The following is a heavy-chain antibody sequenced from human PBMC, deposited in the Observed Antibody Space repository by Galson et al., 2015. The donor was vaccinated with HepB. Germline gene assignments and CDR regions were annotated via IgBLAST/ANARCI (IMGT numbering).Heavy chain of an antibody. V-gene: IGHV1-58*02. CDR3: ASEGIRSSANPYDY. Sequence: SVKVSCKASGFTFTSSAMKWVRQARGQRLEWIGCIVVGSGNTNYAHKFQERVTITRDESTSTAYMELSSMRSDDTAVYYCASEGIRSSANPYDYWGQGTLVTVSS. J-gene: IGHJ4*02. CDR1: GFTFTSSA. D-gene: IGHD4/OR15-4a*01. CDR2: IVVGSGNT.